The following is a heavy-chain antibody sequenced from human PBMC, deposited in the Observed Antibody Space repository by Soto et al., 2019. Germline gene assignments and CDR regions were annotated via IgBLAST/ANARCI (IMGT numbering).Heavy chain of an antibody. V-gene: IGHV3-30-3*01. J-gene: IGHJ4*02. CDR1: GFTFSSYA. CDR2: ISCDGSNK. Sequence: QVQLVESGGGVVQPGRSLRLSCAASGFTFSSYAMHWVRQAPGKGLEWVAVISCDGSNKYYADSVKGRFTISRDNSKNTLYLQMNSLRADDTAVYYCARDGITIFGVVITAFDYWGQGPLVTVSS. D-gene: IGHD3-3*01. CDR3: ARDGITIFGVVITAFDY.